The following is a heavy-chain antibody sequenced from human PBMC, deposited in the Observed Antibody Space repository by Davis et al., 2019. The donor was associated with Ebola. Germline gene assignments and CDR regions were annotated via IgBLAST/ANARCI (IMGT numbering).Heavy chain of an antibody. J-gene: IGHJ4*02. CDR2: IHPSGGST. CDR1: GFTFTSYY. Sequence: ASVQVSCKTSGFTFTSYYIHWIRQAPGQGLEWMGLIHPSGGSTTYARNFQGRVSMPRDTSTATAFMELTGLTPDDTAVYYCARARSSGWFTYWGQGTQVTVSS. CDR3: ARARSSGWFTY. V-gene: IGHV1-46*01. D-gene: IGHD6-19*01.